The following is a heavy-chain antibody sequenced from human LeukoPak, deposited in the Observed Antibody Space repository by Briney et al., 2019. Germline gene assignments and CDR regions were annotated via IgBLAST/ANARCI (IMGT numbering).Heavy chain of an antibody. V-gene: IGHV3-15*01. CDR2: IKSKTDGGTT. CDR1: GFTFSHAW. CDR3: ARRAGDYSHPYDY. J-gene: IGHJ4*02. D-gene: IGHD3-22*01. Sequence: GGSLRLSCAASGFTFSHAWMSWVRQAPGKGLEWDGHIKSKTDGGTTDYAAPVKGRFTISRDDSEKTLYLQMNSLRAEDTAVYYCARRAGDYSHPYDYWGQGTLVTVSS.